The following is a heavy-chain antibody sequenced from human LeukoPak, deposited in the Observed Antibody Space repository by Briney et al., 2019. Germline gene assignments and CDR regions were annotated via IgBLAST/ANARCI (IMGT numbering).Heavy chain of an antibody. D-gene: IGHD6-19*01. J-gene: IGHJ4*02. Sequence: PSETLSLTCAVSGGSFSGYYWSWIRQPPGKGLEWIGEINHSGSTNYNPSLKSRVTISVDTSKNQFSLKLSSVTAADTAVYYCARIGQWLVRFFDYWGQGTLVTVSS. CDR3: ARIGQWLVRFFDY. V-gene: IGHV4-34*01. CDR2: INHSGST. CDR1: GGSFSGYY.